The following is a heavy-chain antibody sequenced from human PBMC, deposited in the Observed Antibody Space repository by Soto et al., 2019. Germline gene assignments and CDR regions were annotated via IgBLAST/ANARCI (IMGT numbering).Heavy chain of an antibody. CDR3: AGVPAY. V-gene: IGHV4-30-2*01. Sequence: QLQLQESGSGLVKPSQTLSLTCADSGGSISSGGYSWSWIRQPPGQGLEWIAYIYNSVSTYYNPSLRSRVTISVDRSKNQFSLKLSSVTAADTAVYYCAGVPAYGGQGTVVTVSS. CDR2: IYNSVST. CDR1: GGSISSGGYS. J-gene: IGHJ4*02.